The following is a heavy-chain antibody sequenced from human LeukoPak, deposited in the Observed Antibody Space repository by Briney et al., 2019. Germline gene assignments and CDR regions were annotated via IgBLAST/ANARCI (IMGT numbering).Heavy chain of an antibody. CDR1: GYSFTSYW. V-gene: IGHV5-10-1*01. CDR3: ARQGGFPIGVVIIRDYYYGMDV. Sequence: GESLKISCKGSGYSFTSYWISWVRQMPGKGLEWMGRIDPSDSYTNYSPSFQGHVTISADKSISTAYLQWSSLKASDTAMYYCARQGGFPIGVVIIRDYYYGMDVWGQGTTVTVSS. D-gene: IGHD3-3*01. CDR2: IDPSDSYT. J-gene: IGHJ6*02.